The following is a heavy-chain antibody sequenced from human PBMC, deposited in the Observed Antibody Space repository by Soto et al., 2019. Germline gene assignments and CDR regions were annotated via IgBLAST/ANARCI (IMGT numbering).Heavy chain of an antibody. CDR2: FSGSGDST. D-gene: IGHD3-22*01. V-gene: IGHV3-23*01. Sequence: GGSLRLSCAASGFTFSNYAMSWVRQAPWKGLEWVSAFSGSGDSTFYADSVKGRFTVSRDNSKKTLYLQLNSLRDEDTAVYYCARDAGELPVVTVGVFVFWGRGTLVTVSS. CDR3: ARDAGELPVVTVGVFVF. J-gene: IGHJ4*02. CDR1: GFTFSNYA.